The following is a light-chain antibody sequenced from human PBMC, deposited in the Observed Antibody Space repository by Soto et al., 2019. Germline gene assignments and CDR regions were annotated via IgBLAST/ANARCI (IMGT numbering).Light chain of an antibody. V-gene: IGKV1-5*03. Sequence: DIQMTQSPSTMSASVGDRVTITCRASQSSDSWLAWYQHKPGKAPKFLMYKASNLESGVPLRFSGSGSETEFNLTISSLQPDDFAIYYCQHYKSYPWTFGQGTKVELK. CDR1: QSSDSW. CDR3: QHYKSYPWT. J-gene: IGKJ1*01. CDR2: KAS.